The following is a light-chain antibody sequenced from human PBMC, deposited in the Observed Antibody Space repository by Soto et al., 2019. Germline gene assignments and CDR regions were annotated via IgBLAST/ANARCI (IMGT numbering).Light chain of an antibody. CDR1: QSFSSSY. CDR2: GAS. Sequence: EIVLTQSPGTLSLSPGERATLSCRASQSFSSSYLAWYQQTPGQAPRLLIYGASSRATGIPDRFSGSGSGTDFILTISRLEPEDFTVYYCQQYGSSLITFGQGTRLEIK. J-gene: IGKJ5*01. V-gene: IGKV3-20*01. CDR3: QQYGSSLIT.